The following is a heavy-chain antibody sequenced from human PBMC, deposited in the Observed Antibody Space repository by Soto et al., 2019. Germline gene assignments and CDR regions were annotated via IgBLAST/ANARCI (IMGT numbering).Heavy chain of an antibody. D-gene: IGHD3-10*01. CDR3: GSTYYNPSLKSRVTISVDTSKNQFSLKLSSVTAADTAVYYCASDAIAAADVGANFITFPYYYYGMDV. Sequence: ASVKVSCKASGYTYTGYYMHWVRQAPGQGLEWMGWINPNSGGTNYAQKFQGRVTMTRDTSISTAYMELSRLRSDDTAVYYSGSTYYNPSLKSRVTISVDTSKNQFSLKLSSVTAADTAVYYCASDAIAAADVGANFITFPYYYYGMDVWGQGTTVTVSS. CDR2: INPNSGGT. V-gene: IGHV1-2*02. CDR1: GYTYTGYY. J-gene: IGHJ6*02.